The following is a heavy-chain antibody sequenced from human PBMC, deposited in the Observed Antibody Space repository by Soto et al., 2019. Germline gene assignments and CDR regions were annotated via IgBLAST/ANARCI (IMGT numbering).Heavy chain of an antibody. CDR3: ARNNARSIVVVPAANAWFDP. Sequence: ASVKVSCKASGYTFTSYGISWVRQAPGQGLEWMGWISAYNGNTNYAQKLQGRVTMTTDTSTSTAYMELRSLRSDDTAVYYCARNNARSIVVVPAANAWFDPWGQGTPVTVSS. V-gene: IGHV1-18*01. CDR2: ISAYNGNT. CDR1: GYTFTSYG. D-gene: IGHD2-2*01. J-gene: IGHJ5*02.